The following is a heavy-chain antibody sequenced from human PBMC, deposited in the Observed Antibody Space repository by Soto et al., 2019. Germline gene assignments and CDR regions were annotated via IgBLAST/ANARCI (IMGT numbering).Heavy chain of an antibody. CDR1: GFTFSSYA. CDR3: AKGRPINFGEVYYYYMDV. D-gene: IGHD3-3*01. J-gene: IGHJ6*03. V-gene: IGHV3-23*01. Sequence: EVQLLESGGGLVQPGGSLRLSCAASGFTFSSYAMSWVRQAPGKGLEWVSAISGSGGSTYYADSVKGRFTITRDNSNNTLYVQMNSLRAEDTAVYYCAKGRPINFGEVYYYYMDVWGNGTTVTVSS. CDR2: ISGSGGST.